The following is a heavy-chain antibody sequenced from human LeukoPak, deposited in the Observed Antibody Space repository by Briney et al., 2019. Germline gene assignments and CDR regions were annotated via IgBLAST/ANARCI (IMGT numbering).Heavy chain of an antibody. CDR1: GFTFSSYS. V-gene: IGHV3-21*01. CDR3: ASYYDSSGYYWVGY. D-gene: IGHD3-22*01. Sequence: GGSLRLSYAASGFTFSSYSMNWVRQAPGKGLEWVSSISSSSSYIYYADSVKGRFTISRDNAKNSLYLQMNSLRAEDTAVYYCASYYDSSGYYWVGYWGQGTLVTVSS. CDR2: ISSSSSYI. J-gene: IGHJ4*02.